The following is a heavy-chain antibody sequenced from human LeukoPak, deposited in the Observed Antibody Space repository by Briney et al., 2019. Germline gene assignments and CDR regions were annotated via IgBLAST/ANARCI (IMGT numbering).Heavy chain of an antibody. CDR1: GFTFSSYW. J-gene: IGHJ3*02. V-gene: IGHV3-7*01. D-gene: IGHD3-22*01. CDR3: TSYYDGTTYQDAFDI. CDR2: IKQDGSEK. Sequence: GGSLRLSCAASGFTFSSYWVTWVRQAPGKGLEWVANIKQDGSEKYYVDSVKGRFTISRDNAKNSLYLQMNSLRAEDTAVYYCTSYYDGTTYQDAFDIWGQGTMVTVSS.